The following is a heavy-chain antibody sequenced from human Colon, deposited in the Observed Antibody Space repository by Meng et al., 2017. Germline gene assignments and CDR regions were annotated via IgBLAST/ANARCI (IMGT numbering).Heavy chain of an antibody. Sequence: QVQLQESGPGLVKPSQTLSLTCTVSGGSISSGDDYCIWIRQPPGKGLEWIGYIYYSGSTDYNPSLKSRLTISVDTSKNQFSLKLRSVTAADTAVYYCARDGSHCSGGSCYSSLDYWGQGTLVTVSS. D-gene: IGHD2-15*01. CDR3: ARDGSHCSGGSCYSSLDY. CDR1: GGSISSGDDY. CDR2: IYYSGST. V-gene: IGHV4-30-4*01. J-gene: IGHJ4*02.